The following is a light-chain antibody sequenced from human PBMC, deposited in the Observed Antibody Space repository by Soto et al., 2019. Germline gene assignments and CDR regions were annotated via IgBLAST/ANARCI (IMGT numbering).Light chain of an antibody. J-gene: IGKJ5*01. V-gene: IGKV1-39*01. Sequence: DIRMTQSPSSLAASVGDRVTITCRASQTINIFLKWYQQKPGKAPMLLIYAASNLQSGVPSRFSGSGSGTDFTLTINSLPPEDFETYYCQQSYSNPITFGQGTRLEIK. CDR3: QQSYSNPIT. CDR1: QTINIF. CDR2: AAS.